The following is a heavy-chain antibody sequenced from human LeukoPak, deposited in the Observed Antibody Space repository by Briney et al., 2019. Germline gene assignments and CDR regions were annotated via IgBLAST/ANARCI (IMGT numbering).Heavy chain of an antibody. CDR2: IFYSGST. V-gene: IGHV4-39*01. CDR1: GDSTSGYY. Sequence: PSETLSLTCTVPGDSTSGYYWGWIRQPPGKGLEWIGSIFYSGSTCYNASLQSRVTMSVDTSKNQFSLKLTSVTAADTAVYCCARATGFSSGCYRYFDYWGQGTLVTVSS. CDR3: ARATGFSSGCYRYFDY. D-gene: IGHD6-19*01. J-gene: IGHJ4*02.